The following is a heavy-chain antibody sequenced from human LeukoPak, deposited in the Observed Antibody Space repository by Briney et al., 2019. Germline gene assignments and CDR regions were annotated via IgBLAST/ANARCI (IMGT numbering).Heavy chain of an antibody. D-gene: IGHD6-6*01. Sequence: SETLSLTCAVYGGSFSGDYWSWTRQPPGKGLEWIGEINHSGSTNYNPSLKSRVTISVDTSKNQFSLKLSSVTAADTAVYYCARDQDSSSLNFQHWGQGTLVTVSS. CDR2: INHSGST. J-gene: IGHJ1*01. V-gene: IGHV4-34*01. CDR1: GGSFSGDY. CDR3: ARDQDSSSLNFQH.